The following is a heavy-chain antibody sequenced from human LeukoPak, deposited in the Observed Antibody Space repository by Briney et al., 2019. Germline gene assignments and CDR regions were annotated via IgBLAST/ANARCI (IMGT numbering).Heavy chain of an antibody. Sequence: ASVKDSCKACGYTLTSYVINWVRPATGQGLAWMGWMNQHRGNTGYAQKFLGRVTITRKTSISTAYMELSSLRSEDTAVYYCARPLRYGMSTSCYEADAFDIWGQGTMVTVSS. V-gene: IGHV1-8*03. CDR1: GYTLTSYV. D-gene: IGHD2-2*01. CDR3: ARPLRYGMSTSCYEADAFDI. J-gene: IGHJ3*02. CDR2: MNQHRGNT.